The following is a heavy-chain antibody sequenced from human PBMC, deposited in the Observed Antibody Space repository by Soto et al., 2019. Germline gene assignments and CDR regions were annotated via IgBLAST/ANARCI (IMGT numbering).Heavy chain of an antibody. D-gene: IGHD1-1*01. J-gene: IGHJ4*02. V-gene: IGHV3-23*01. CDR2: IGSDGST. CDR3: AKDPYNHRFDS. Sequence: GSLRLSCAASGFPFSRHAMAWVRRAAGRGLEWVATIGSDGSTYHAESVKGRFSISRDNYGNMLHLQLNSLRVEDTGIYYCAKDPYNHRFDSWGQGTLVTVSS. CDR1: GFPFSRHA.